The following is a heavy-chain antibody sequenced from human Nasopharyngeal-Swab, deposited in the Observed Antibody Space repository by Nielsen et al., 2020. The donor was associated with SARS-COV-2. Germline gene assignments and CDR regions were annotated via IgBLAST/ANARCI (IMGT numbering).Heavy chain of an antibody. CDR3: ARSKKAPFDY. J-gene: IGHJ4*02. V-gene: IGHV4-59*01. CDR2: IYYSGST. Sequence: RQAPGKGLEWIGYIYYSGSTNYNPSLKSRVTISVDTSKNQFSLKLSSVTAADTAVYYCARSKKAPFDYWGQGTLVTVSS.